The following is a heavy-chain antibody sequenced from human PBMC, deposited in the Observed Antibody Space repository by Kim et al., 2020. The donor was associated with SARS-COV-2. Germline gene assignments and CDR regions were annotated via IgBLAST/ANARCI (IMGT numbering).Heavy chain of an antibody. Sequence: NSKPPLKSRGTISVAKSKNQFSLKLSSVTAADTAGYYCARGGRGWTPFDYWGQGTLVTVSS. J-gene: IGHJ4*02. V-gene: IGHV4-4*02. CDR3: ARGGRGWTPFDY. D-gene: IGHD3-10*01.